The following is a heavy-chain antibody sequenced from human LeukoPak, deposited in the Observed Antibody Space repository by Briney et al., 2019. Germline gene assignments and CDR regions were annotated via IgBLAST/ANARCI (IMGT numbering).Heavy chain of an antibody. Sequence: GGSLRLSCAASGFNVSNNYMTWVSQAPGKGLEWVSLIYSSGSTYYADSVKGRFTISRDNSKNTLYLQVNSLRAEDTAVYYCARRGDGGRSFDYWGQGTLVTVSS. CDR1: GFNVSNNY. J-gene: IGHJ4*02. V-gene: IGHV3-53*01. CDR3: ARRGDGGRSFDY. CDR2: IYSSGST. D-gene: IGHD4-23*01.